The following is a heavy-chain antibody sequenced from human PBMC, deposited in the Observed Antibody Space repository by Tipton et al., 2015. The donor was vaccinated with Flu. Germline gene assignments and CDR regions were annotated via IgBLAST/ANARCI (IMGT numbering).Heavy chain of an antibody. Sequence: LRLSCTVSGGSVSSGRYYWTWIRQPAGKGLEWIGRVYASGTTNNNPSLKSRVTLSVDTSKNHFSLKFRSVPAADTGVYYCAREYMVRALLDSWGRGALVTVSS. J-gene: IGHJ2*01. V-gene: IGHV4-61*02. CDR1: GGSVSSGRYY. D-gene: IGHD3-10*01. CDR2: VYASGTT. CDR3: AREYMVRALLDS.